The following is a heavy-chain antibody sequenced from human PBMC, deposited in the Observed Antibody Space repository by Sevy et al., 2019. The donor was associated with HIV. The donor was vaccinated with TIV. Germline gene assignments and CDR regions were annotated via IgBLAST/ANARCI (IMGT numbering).Heavy chain of an antibody. Sequence: GGSLRLSCAASGFTFSSYSMNWVRQAPGKGLEWVSYISSSSSTIYYADSVKGRFTISRDNAKNSLYLQMNSLRDEDTAVYYCARWVTTSDYYYDYGMDVWGQGTTVTVSS. CDR2: ISSSSSTI. J-gene: IGHJ6*02. V-gene: IGHV3-48*02. CDR1: GFTFSSYS. CDR3: ARWVTTSDYYYDYGMDV. D-gene: IGHD2-21*02.